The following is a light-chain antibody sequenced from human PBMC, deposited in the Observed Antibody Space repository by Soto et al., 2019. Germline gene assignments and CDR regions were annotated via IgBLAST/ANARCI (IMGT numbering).Light chain of an antibody. Sequence: DIQMTQSPSSVSASVGDRVTITCRASQDISSWLAWYQQKPGKAPKLLIYAASSLQSGVPSRFSGSGSRTDFTLTISSLQPEDFATYYCQQANSFPITFGQGTRLEIK. V-gene: IGKV1-12*01. J-gene: IGKJ5*01. CDR2: AAS. CDR3: QQANSFPIT. CDR1: QDISSW.